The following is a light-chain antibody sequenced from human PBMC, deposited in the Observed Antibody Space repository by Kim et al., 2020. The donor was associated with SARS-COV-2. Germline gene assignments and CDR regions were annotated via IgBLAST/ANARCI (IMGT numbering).Light chain of an antibody. CDR2: DVT. Sequence: QSALTQPASVSGSPGQSITISCTGTSSDVGGYNYVSWYRQHPGEAPKVLIFDVTNRPSGVSIRFSGSKSGNTASLTISGLQAEDEGDDYCSAYTRSSTVIFGGGTQLTVL. CDR3: SAYTRSSTVI. V-gene: IGLV2-14*03. CDR1: SSDVGGYNY. J-gene: IGLJ2*01.